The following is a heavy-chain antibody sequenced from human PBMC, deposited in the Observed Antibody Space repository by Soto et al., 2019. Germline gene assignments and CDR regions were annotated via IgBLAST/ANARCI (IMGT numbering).Heavy chain of an antibody. CDR2: IYSGGST. CDR1: GFTVSSNY. CDR3: ARDPVAAAGYHYYYYGMDV. V-gene: IGHV3-53*01. J-gene: IGHJ6*02. Sequence: GGSLRLSCAASGFTVSSNYMSWVRLAPGKGLEWVSVIYSGGSTYYADSVKGRFTISRDNSKNTLYLQMNSLRAEDTAVYYCARDPVAAAGYHYYYYGMDVWGQGTTVTVSS. D-gene: IGHD6-13*01.